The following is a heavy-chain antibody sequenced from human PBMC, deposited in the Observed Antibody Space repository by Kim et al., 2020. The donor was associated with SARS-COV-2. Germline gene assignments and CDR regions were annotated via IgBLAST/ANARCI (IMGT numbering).Heavy chain of an antibody. CDR1: GFTFSSYA. D-gene: IGHD6-19*01. CDR2: ISYDGSNK. J-gene: IGHJ4*02. V-gene: IGHV3-30-3*01. Sequence: GGSLRLSCAASGFTFSSYAMHWVRQAPGKGLEWVAVISYDGSNKYYADSVKGRFTISRDNSKNTLYLQMNSLRAEDTAVYYCARGRSSGCGYWGQGTLVTVSS. CDR3: ARGRSSGCGY.